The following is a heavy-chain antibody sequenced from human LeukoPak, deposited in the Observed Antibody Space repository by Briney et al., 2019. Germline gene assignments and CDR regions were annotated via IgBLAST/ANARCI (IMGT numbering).Heavy chain of an antibody. CDR3: ARGGAAADYRPAPPQYYFDY. CDR1: GFTFSSYS. CDR2: IYHSGST. V-gene: IGHV4-30-2*01. Sequence: LRLSCAASGFTFSSYSLNWVRQAPGKGLEWIGYIYHSGSTYYNPSLKSRVTISVDRSKNQFSLKLSSVTAADTAVHYCARGGAAADYRPAPPQYYFDYWGQGTLVTVSS. J-gene: IGHJ4*02. D-gene: IGHD6-13*01.